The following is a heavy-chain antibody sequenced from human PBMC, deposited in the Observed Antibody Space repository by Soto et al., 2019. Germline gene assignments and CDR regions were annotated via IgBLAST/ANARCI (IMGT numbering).Heavy chain of an antibody. CDR2: IYYSGST. J-gene: IGHJ3*02. CDR3: ARWLLGEDDAFDI. CDR1: GGSISSYY. D-gene: IGHD3-10*01. Sequence: SETLSLTCTVSGGSISSYYWSWIRQPPGKGLEWIGYIYYSGSTNYSPSLKSRVTISVDTSKNQFSLKLSSVTAADTAVYYCARWLLGEDDAFDIWGQGTMVT. V-gene: IGHV4-59*12.